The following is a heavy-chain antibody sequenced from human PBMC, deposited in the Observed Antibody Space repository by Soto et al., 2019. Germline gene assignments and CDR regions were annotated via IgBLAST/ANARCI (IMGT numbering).Heavy chain of an antibody. CDR3: ARDMDYYYGSGTGNGHGV. Sequence: QVQLVQSGAEVKKPGASVRVSCKASGYTFTAYCVQWVRQAPGQGLQWMGWINVNSGDIKYAQAFQGRVSLTRDTSISTVYMELTRLTPDDTAVYYCARDMDYYYGSGTGNGHGVCGQGTTVTV. D-gene: IGHD3-10*01. V-gene: IGHV1-2*02. J-gene: IGHJ6*02. CDR1: GYTFTAYC. CDR2: INVNSGDI.